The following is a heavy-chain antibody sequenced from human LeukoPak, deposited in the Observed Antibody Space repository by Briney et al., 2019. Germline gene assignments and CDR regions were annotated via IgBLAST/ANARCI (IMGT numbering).Heavy chain of an antibody. CDR1: GGSFSGYY. Sequence: SETLSLTCAVYGGSFSGYYWSWIRQPPGKGLEWIGEINHSGSTNYNPSLKSRVTISVDTSKNQFSLKLSSVTAADTAVYYCARTVDTAWDYYMDVWGKGTTVTVSS. V-gene: IGHV4-34*01. CDR3: ARTVDTAWDYYMDV. CDR2: INHSGST. J-gene: IGHJ6*03. D-gene: IGHD5-18*01.